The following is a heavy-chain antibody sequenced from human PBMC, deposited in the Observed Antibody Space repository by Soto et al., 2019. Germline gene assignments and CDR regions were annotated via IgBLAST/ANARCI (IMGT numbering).Heavy chain of an antibody. CDR3: ARTGYSGSWYVY. CDR2: INHSGGT. D-gene: IGHD6-13*01. CDR1: GGSFSGYY. Sequence: QVQLQQWGAGLLKPSETLSLTYAVYGGSFSGYYWSWIRQPPGKGLEWIGEINHSGGTNYNPSLKRRVTISVDTSKNQFSLKLSSVTAADTAVYYCARTGYSGSWYVYWGQGTLVTVSS. V-gene: IGHV4-34*01. J-gene: IGHJ4*02.